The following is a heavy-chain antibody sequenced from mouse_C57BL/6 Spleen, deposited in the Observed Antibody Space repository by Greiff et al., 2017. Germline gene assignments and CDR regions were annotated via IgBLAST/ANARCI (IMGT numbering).Heavy chain of an antibody. CDR1: GFTFSDYG. J-gene: IGHJ2*01. Sequence: EVMLVESGGGLVKPGGSLKLSCAASGFTFSDYGMHWVRQAPEKGLEWVAYISSGSSIIYYADTVKGRFTISRDNAKNTLFLQMTSLRSEDTAMYYCATQTGTGFDDWGQGTTLTVSS. V-gene: IGHV5-17*01. CDR2: ISSGSSII. CDR3: ATQTGTGFDD. D-gene: IGHD4-1*01.